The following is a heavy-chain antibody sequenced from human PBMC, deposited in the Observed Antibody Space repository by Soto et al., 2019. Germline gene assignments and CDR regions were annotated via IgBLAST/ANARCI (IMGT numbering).Heavy chain of an antibody. Sequence: GGSLRLSCAASGFTFSSYGMHWVRQAPGKGLEWVAVISYDGSNKYYADSVKGRFTISRDNSKNTLYLQMNSLRAEDTAVYYCAKDTDYGDYGNYFDYWGQGTLVTVSS. J-gene: IGHJ4*02. D-gene: IGHD4-17*01. CDR3: AKDTDYGDYGNYFDY. V-gene: IGHV3-30*18. CDR2: ISYDGSNK. CDR1: GFTFSSYG.